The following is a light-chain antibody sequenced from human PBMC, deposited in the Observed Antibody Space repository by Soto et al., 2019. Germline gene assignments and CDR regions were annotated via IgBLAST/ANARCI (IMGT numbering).Light chain of an antibody. CDR2: DVS. V-gene: IGKV1-5*01. CDR3: QQYDSYSLT. Sequence: DVQMTQSPSTLSASVGDRVTITCRASQSINNLLAWYQQKPGKAPKFLLYDVSTLESGVPPRFSGSGSGTEFTLTISSLQPEDFATYYCQQYDSYSLTFGGGTRVEIK. CDR1: QSINNL. J-gene: IGKJ4*01.